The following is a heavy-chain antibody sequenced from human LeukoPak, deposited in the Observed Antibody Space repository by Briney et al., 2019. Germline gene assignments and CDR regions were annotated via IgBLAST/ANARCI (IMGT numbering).Heavy chain of an antibody. J-gene: IGHJ5*02. CDR2: IIPIFGTA. CDR1: GGTFSSYA. Sequence: SVKVSCKASGGTFSSYAISWVRQAPGQGLEWMGGIIPIFGTANYAQKFQGRVTITADKSTSTAYMELSSLRSEDTAVYYCARKLLPTNNWFDPWGQGTLVTVSS. CDR3: ARKLLPTNNWFDP. D-gene: IGHD2-15*01. V-gene: IGHV1-69*06.